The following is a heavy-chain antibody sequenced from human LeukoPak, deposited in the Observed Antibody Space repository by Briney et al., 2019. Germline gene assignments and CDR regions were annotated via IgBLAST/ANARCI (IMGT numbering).Heavy chain of an antibody. Sequence: SETLSLTCAVYGGSFSGYYWSLIRQPPGKGLEWIGEINHSGSTNYNPSLKSRVTISVDTSKNQFSLKLSSVTAADTAVYYCARVKDGDVRYYYGMDVWGQGTTVTVSS. CDR2: INHSGST. CDR3: ARVKDGDVRYYYGMDV. J-gene: IGHJ6*02. V-gene: IGHV4-34*01. D-gene: IGHD3-10*02. CDR1: GGSFSGYY.